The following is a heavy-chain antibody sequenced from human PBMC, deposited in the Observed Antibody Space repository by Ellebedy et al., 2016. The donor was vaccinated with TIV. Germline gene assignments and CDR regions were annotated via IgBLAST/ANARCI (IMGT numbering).Heavy chain of an antibody. D-gene: IGHD6-13*01. CDR3: ARHSGTSSWYVYYFDS. V-gene: IGHV4-39*01. CDR1: GGSVSSRSCY. Sequence: MPSETLSLTCTVSGGSVSSRSCYWGWIRQPPGKGLEWIGSIYYSGNTYYNPSLKSRVTLSVDTSKNQFSLKVPSVTAADTAVYYWARHSGTSSWYVYYFDSWGQGTLVTVSS. CDR2: IYYSGNT. J-gene: IGHJ4*02.